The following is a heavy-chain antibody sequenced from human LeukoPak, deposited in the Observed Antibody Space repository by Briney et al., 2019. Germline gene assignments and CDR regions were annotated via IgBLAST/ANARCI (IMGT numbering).Heavy chain of an antibody. V-gene: IGHV4-30-2*03. CDR2: IYHSGST. CDR1: GGSISSGGYS. CDR3: ARHVFRGWFDP. Sequence: SETLSLTCAVSGGSISSGGYSWSWIRQPPGKGLEWIGYIYHSGSTYYNPSLKSRVTISVDTSKNQFSLKLSSVTAADTAVYYCARHVFRGWFDPWGQGTLVTVSS. J-gene: IGHJ5*02.